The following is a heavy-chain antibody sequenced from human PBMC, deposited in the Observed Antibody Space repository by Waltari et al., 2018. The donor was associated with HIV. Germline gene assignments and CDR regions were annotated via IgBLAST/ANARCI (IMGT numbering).Heavy chain of an antibody. CDR1: GGSFSGYY. J-gene: IGHJ4*02. CDR3: ASRGMVYALGYFDY. D-gene: IGHD2-8*01. Sequence: QVQLQQWGAGLLKPSETLSLTCAVYGGSFSGYYWSWIRKPPGKGLEWFGEINHSGSTKYNPSLKSRVPISVDTSKNQFSLKLSSVTAADTAVYYCASRGMVYALGYFDYWGQGTLVTVSS. CDR2: INHSGST. V-gene: IGHV4-34*01.